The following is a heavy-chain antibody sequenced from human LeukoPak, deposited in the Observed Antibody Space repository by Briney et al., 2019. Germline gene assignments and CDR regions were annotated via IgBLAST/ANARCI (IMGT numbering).Heavy chain of an antibody. V-gene: IGHV1-2*06. CDR2: INPNSGGT. CDR3: ARDTETLGYCSGGSCYSYYYYYMDV. J-gene: IGHJ6*03. CDR1: GYTFTGYY. D-gene: IGHD2-15*01. Sequence: ASVKVSCKASGYTFTGYYMHWVRQAPGQGLEWMGRINPNSGGTNYAQKFQGRVTMTRDTSISTAYMELSRLRSDDTAVYYCARDTETLGYCSGGSCYSYYYYYMDVWGKGTTVTVSS.